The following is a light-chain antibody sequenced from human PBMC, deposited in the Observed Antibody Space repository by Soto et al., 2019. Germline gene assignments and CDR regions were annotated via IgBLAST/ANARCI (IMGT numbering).Light chain of an antibody. CDR1: TGTVTSGHY. CDR3: LLSYGGARI. CDR2: DTS. Sequence: QAVVTQEPSLTVSPGGTVTLTCGSSTGTVTSGHYPYWFQQKPGQAPRTLVYDTSNKHSWTPARFSGSLLGGKAALTLSGAQPEDEAEYYCLLSYGGARIFGGGTKVTVL. V-gene: IGLV7-46*01. J-gene: IGLJ2*01.